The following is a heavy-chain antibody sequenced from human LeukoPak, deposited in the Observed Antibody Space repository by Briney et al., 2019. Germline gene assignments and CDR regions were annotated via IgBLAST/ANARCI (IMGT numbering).Heavy chain of an antibody. J-gene: IGHJ6*02. CDR1: GFTFSCYE. CDR2: ISSSGSTI. V-gene: IGHV3-48*03. CDR3: ARDMEYYDILTGYYIRYGMDV. D-gene: IGHD3-9*01. Sequence: GGSLRLSCAASGFTFSCYEMNWVRQAPGKGLEWVSYISSSGSTIYYADSVKGRFTISRDNAKNSLYLQMNSLRAEDTAVYYCARDMEYYDILTGYYIRYGMDVWGQGTTVTVSS.